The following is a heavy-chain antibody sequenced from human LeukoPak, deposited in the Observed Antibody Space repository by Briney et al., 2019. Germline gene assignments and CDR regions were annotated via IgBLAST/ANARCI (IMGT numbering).Heavy chain of an antibody. J-gene: IGHJ3*02. V-gene: IGHV1-2*02. D-gene: IGHD3-3*01. CDR2: INPNSGGT. CDR3: ARDLGPRLRFLEWLGPYAFDI. Sequence: ASVKVSCKASGYTFTGYYMHWVRQAPGQGLEWMGWINPNSGGTNYAQKFQGRVTMTRDTSISTAYMELSRLRSDDTAVYYCARDLGPRLRFLEWLGPYAFDIWGQGTMVTVSS. CDR1: GYTFTGYY.